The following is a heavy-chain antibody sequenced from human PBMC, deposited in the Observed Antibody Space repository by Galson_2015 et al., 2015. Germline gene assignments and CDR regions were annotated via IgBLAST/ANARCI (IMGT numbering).Heavy chain of an antibody. CDR1: GFTFSSYG. D-gene: IGHD3-22*01. V-gene: IGHV3-30*18. J-gene: IGHJ6*02. CDR3: AKDLYGGYYALDYYYGMDV. Sequence: SLRLSCAASGFTFSSYGMHWVRQAPGKGLEWVAVISYDGSNKYYADSVKGRFTISRDNSKNTLYLQMNSLRAEDTAVYYCAKDLYGGYYALDYYYGMDVWGQGTTVTVSS. CDR2: ISYDGSNK.